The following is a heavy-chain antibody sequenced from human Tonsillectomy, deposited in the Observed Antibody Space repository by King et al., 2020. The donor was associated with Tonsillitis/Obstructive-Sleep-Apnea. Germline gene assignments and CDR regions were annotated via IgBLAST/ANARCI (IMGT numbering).Heavy chain of an antibody. D-gene: IGHD5-18*01. CDR2: ISPDGNIE. CDR3: ARDTAVLPMDV. CDR1: RFIFKSYG. Sequence: QLVQSGGGVVQPGRSLRLSCVASRFIFKSYGMHWVRQAPGKGLEWVAVISPDGNIEYYADSVKGRFTISRDNSKNTLYLQVNSLRVEDTAVYYCARDTAVLPMDVWGQGTTVTVSS. J-gene: IGHJ6*02. V-gene: IGHV3-30*03.